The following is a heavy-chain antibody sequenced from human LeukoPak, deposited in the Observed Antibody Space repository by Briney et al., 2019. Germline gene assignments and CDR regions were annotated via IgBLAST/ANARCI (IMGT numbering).Heavy chain of an antibody. CDR3: AIHCSSTSCYTYDAFDI. Sequence: SETLSLTCAVYGGSFSGYYWSWIRQPPGKGLEWIGEINHSGSTNYNPSLKSRVTISVDTSKNQFSLKLSSVTAADTAVYYCAIHCSSTSCYTYDAFDIWGQGTMVTVSS. V-gene: IGHV4-34*01. D-gene: IGHD2-2*02. CDR1: GGSFSGYY. CDR2: INHSGST. J-gene: IGHJ3*02.